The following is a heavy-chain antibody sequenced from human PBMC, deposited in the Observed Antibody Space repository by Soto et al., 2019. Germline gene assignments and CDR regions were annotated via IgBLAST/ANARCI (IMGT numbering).Heavy chain of an antibody. CDR2: IYYSGST. CDR1: GGSISSGGYY. CDR3: ARVKVVPAAISPAMDV. V-gene: IGHV4-31*03. Sequence: PSETLSLTCTVSGGSISSGGYYWSWIRQHPGKGLEWIGYIYYSGSTYYNPSLKSRVTISVDTSKNQFSLKLSSVTAADTAVYYCARVKVVPAAISPAMDVWGKGTTVTVSS. J-gene: IGHJ6*03. D-gene: IGHD2-2*01.